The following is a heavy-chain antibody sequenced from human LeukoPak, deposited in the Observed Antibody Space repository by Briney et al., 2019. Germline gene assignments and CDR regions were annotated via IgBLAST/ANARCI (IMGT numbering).Heavy chain of an antibody. J-gene: IGHJ4*02. D-gene: IGHD3-22*01. CDR1: GFTFSSYS. CDR3: CASNSYYYDSSGSDY. CDR2: ISSSSSYI. V-gene: IGHV3-21*01. Sequence: GGSLRLSCAASGFTFSSYSMNWVRQAPGKGLEWVSSISSSSSYIYYANSVKGRFTISRDNAKNSLYLQMNSLRAEDTAVYYCCASNSYYYDSSGSDYWGQGTLVTVSS.